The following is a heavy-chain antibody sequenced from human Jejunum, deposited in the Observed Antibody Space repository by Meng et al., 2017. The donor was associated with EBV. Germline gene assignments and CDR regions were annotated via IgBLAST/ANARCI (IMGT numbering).Heavy chain of an antibody. Sequence: QLGGSGWGLGHAGGSLRLSCAASGFTLSNSWMHWLRQAPGKGLVWVSHIDTDGSTTNYAGSVKGRFTISRDNAKNTLSLQRNSLRVEDTAVYYCVRGGLGPWYWGQGTLVTVSS. V-gene: IGHV3-74*01. CDR2: IDTDGSTT. CDR3: VRGGLGPWY. J-gene: IGHJ4*02. CDR1: GFTLSNSW. D-gene: IGHD3/OR15-3a*01.